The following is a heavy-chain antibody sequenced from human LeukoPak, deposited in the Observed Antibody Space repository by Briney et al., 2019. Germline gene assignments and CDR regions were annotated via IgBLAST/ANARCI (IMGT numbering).Heavy chain of an antibody. CDR3: ARGSESSGWYLVY. Sequence: PGGSLRLSCAASGFTFSWYTMTWVRQAPGKGLEWVSYISSSSSTIYYADSVKGRFAISRDNAKNSLYLQMNSLRAEDTAVYYCARGSESSGWYLVYWGQGTLVTVSS. V-gene: IGHV3-48*01. CDR1: GFTFSWYT. D-gene: IGHD6-19*01. CDR2: ISSSSSTI. J-gene: IGHJ4*02.